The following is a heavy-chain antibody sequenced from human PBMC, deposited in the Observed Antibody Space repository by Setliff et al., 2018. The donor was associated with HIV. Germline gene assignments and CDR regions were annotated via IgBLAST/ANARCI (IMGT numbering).Heavy chain of an antibody. J-gene: IGHJ4*02. CDR3: AKIQNPQGYYYDSSGYYPHPGSPDY. Sequence: PGGSLRLSCAASGYTFSSYWMAWVRQCPGKGPEWVANIQQHGSEIQYVASVEGRFTISRDNSKNTLYLQMNSLRAEHTAVYYCAKIQNPQGYYYDSSGYYPHPGSPDYWGQGTLVTVSS. D-gene: IGHD3-22*01. V-gene: IGHV3-7*02. CDR1: GYTFSSYW. CDR2: IQQHGSEI.